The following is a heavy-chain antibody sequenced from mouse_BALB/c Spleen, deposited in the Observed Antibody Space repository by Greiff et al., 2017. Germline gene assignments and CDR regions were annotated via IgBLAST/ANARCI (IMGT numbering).Heavy chain of an antibody. CDR2: IDTSDSYT. V-gene: IGHV1-69*01. CDR1: GYTFTDYW. CDR3: ARWYDGYSYYFDY. D-gene: IGHD2-3*01. J-gene: IGHJ2*01. Sequence: QVQLQQPGAELVMPGASVKMSCKASGYTFTDYWMHWVKQRPGQGLEWIGVIDTSDSYTSYNQKFKGKATLTVDESSSTAYMQLSSLTSEDSAVYYCARWYDGYSYYFDYWGQGTTLTVSS.